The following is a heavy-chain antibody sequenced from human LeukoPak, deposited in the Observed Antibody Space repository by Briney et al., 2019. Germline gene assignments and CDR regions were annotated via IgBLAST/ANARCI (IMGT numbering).Heavy chain of an antibody. V-gene: IGHV1-18*01. D-gene: IGHD1-20*01. J-gene: IGHJ6*03. CDR1: GYTFTSYG. CDR3: ARGTIAGVDYYYMDV. Sequence: GASVKVSCKGSGYTFTSYGINWVRQAPGQGLERMGWISGLSGDTKYAQKIQGRVTLTTDTSTRTASLELRSLTSDDTAVYYCARGTIAGVDYYYMDVWGTGTTVTVSS. CDR2: ISGLSGDT.